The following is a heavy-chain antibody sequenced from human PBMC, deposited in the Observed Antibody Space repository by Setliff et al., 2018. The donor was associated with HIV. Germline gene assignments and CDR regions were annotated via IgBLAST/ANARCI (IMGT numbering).Heavy chain of an antibody. D-gene: IGHD2-2*01. V-gene: IGHV1-2*02. CDR1: GYTFSGYY. J-gene: IGHJ6*03. CDR2: INPNSGGT. CDR3: ARGDIIAVPAAIDMDV. Sequence: PGASVKVSCKASGYTFSGYYMHWVRQAPGQGLEWMGWINPNSGGTNYAQKFQGRVTMTRDTSISTAYMELSRLRSDDTAVYYCARGDIIAVPAAIDMDVWGKGTTVTVSS.